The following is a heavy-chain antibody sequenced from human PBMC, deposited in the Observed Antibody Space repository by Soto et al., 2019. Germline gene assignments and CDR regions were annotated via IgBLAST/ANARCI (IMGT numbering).Heavy chain of an antibody. CDR1: GGSISSGDYY. Sequence: KASETLSLTCTVSGGSISSGDYYWSWIRQPPGRGLEWIGYIYYSGSTYYNPSLKSRVTISVDTSKSQFSLKLSSVTAADTAVYYCAREITMVRGGDWFDPWGQGTLVTVSS. CDR2: IYYSGST. CDR3: AREITMVRGGDWFDP. J-gene: IGHJ5*02. D-gene: IGHD3-10*01. V-gene: IGHV4-30-4*01.